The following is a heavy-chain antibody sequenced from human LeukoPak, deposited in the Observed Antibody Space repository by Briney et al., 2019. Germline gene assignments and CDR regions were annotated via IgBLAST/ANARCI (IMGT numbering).Heavy chain of an antibody. CDR3: ARRTPGPQLDEYVAYYFDL. D-gene: IGHD3/OR15-3a*01. CDR1: GGSITTDC. CDR2: IYTSGLT. J-gene: IGHJ4*02. Sequence: SETLSLTCTVSGGSITTDCWIWIRQPPGKGLEWIAYIYTSGLTKYNPSLKSRGTISVDPSKNQLSLKLNSVTAADTAVYYCARRTPGPQLDEYVAYYFDLWGQGTLVTVSS. V-gene: IGHV4-4*09.